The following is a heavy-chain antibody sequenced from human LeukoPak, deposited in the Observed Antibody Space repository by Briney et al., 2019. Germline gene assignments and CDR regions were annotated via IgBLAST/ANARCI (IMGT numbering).Heavy chain of an antibody. CDR3: AKDSSSWYNALYYFDY. CDR2: IRYDGSNK. Sequence: GSLRLSCAASGFTFSSYGMHWVRQAPGKGLEWVAFIRYDGSNKYYADSVKGRFTISRDNSKNTLYLQMNSLRAEDTAVYYCAKDSSSWYNALYYFDYWGQGTLVTVSS. V-gene: IGHV3-30*02. CDR1: GFTFSSYG. D-gene: IGHD6-13*01. J-gene: IGHJ4*02.